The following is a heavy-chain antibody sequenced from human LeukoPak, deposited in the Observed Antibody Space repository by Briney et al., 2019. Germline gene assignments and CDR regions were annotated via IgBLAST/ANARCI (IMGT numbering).Heavy chain of an antibody. D-gene: IGHD2-2*01. CDR2: IIPIFGTA. J-gene: IGHJ4*02. V-gene: IGHV1-69*06. CDR1: GGTFSSYA. CDR3: ARGYCSSTSCYLDY. Sequence: SVKVSCKASGGTFSSYAISWVRQAPGQGLEWMGGIIPIFGTANYAQKFQGRVTITADKSTSTAYMELSSLRSEDTAVYYCARGYCSSTSCYLDYWGQGTLVTVCS.